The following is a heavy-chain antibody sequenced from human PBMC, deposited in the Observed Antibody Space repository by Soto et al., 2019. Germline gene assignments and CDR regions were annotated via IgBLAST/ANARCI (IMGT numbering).Heavy chain of an antibody. CDR1: GYTFTSYG. V-gene: IGHV1-18*01. CDR2: ISAYNGNT. J-gene: IGHJ5*02. D-gene: IGHD4-17*01. Sequence: ASVKVSCKDSGYTFTSYGIRWVRQAPGQGLEWMGWISAYNGNTNYAQKLQGRVTMTTDTSTSTAYMELRSLRSDDTAVYYCARARDDYGDYFWFDPWGQGTLVTVSS. CDR3: ARARDDYGDYFWFDP.